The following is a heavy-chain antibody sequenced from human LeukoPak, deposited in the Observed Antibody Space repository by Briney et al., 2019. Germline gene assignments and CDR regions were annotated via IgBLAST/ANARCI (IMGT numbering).Heavy chain of an antibody. V-gene: IGHV3-15*01. Sequence: GESLRLSCEASGFTFSNYAMSWVRQAPGKGLEWVGRIKSKTDGGTTDYAAPVKGRFTISRDDSKNTLYLQMNSLKTEDTAVYYCTTDPRGGFDPWGQGTLVTVSS. CDR1: GFTFSNYA. CDR2: IKSKTDGGTT. CDR3: TTDPRGGFDP. J-gene: IGHJ5*02. D-gene: IGHD3-10*01.